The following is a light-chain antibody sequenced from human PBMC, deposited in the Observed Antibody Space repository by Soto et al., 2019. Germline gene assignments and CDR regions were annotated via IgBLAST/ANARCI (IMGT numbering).Light chain of an antibody. CDR2: DVS. Sequence: QCGLTQPRSGSGSPGQSVTISCTGASSDVGGYNYVSWYQQHPGKAPKLMVYDVSKRPSGVPDRFSGSKSGNTASLTISGLQTEDEADYYCCSYAGRYTYVFGTGTKVTVL. V-gene: IGLV2-11*01. J-gene: IGLJ1*01. CDR3: CSYAGRYTYV. CDR1: SSDVGGYNY.